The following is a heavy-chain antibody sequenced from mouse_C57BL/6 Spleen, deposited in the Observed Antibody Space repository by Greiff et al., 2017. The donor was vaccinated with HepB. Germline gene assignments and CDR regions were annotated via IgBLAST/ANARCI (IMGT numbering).Heavy chain of an antibody. CDR3: ARSYSNDEGDAMDY. J-gene: IGHJ4*01. Sequence: QVQLQQPGAELVKPGASVKLSCKASGYTFTSYCMQWVKQRPGQGLEWIGEIDPTDSYTNYNQKFKGKATLTVDTSSSTAYMQLSSLTSEDSAVYYCARSYSNDEGDAMDYWGQGTSVTVSS. V-gene: IGHV1-50*01. D-gene: IGHD2-12*01. CDR2: IDPTDSYT. CDR1: GYTFTSYC.